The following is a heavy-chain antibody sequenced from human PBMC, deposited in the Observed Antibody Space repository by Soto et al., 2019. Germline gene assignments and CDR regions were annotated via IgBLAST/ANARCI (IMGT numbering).Heavy chain of an antibody. Sequence: PGEPLKISCKGSGYSCSNYWIGWVRQMPGKGLEWIGITYPGDSETRYSPSFQGQITVSADRSINTAYLQWNSLKASDTAMYYCARGGYCSSSTSCSDYYYYGMDVWGQGTTVTVSS. CDR1: GYSCSNYW. CDR2: TYPGDSET. V-gene: IGHV5-51*01. D-gene: IGHD2-2*03. CDR3: ARGGYCSSSTSCSDYYYYGMDV. J-gene: IGHJ6*02.